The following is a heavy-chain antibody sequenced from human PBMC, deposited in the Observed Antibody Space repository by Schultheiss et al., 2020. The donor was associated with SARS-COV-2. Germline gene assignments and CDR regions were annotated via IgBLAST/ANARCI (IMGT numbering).Heavy chain of an antibody. CDR2: VSDSGRT. Sequence: SETLSLTCTVSGGSISNYYWSWIRQPPGKGLEWIGYVSDSGRTTYSASLKSRVTISFDTSQNQFSLKLNSVTAADTAVYYCARRIQLWYQLQREYNWFDPWGQGTLVTVSS. D-gene: IGHD5-18*01. CDR3: ARRIQLWYQLQREYNWFDP. CDR1: GGSISNYY. J-gene: IGHJ5*02. V-gene: IGHV4-59*01.